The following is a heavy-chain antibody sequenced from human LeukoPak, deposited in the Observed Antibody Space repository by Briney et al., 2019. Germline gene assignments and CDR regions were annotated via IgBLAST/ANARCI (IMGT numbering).Heavy chain of an antibody. CDR3: ARDRVMVRGVIFDP. CDR2: MNPNSGNT. D-gene: IGHD3-10*01. J-gene: IGHJ5*02. Sequence: GASVTVSCKASGYTFTSYDINWVRQAPGQGLEWMGWMNPNSGNTGYAQKFQGRPTMTTHPSISTAYMELSSLRSEDTAVYYCARDRVMVRGVIFDPWGQGTLVTVSS. CDR1: GYTFTSYD. V-gene: IGHV1-8*01.